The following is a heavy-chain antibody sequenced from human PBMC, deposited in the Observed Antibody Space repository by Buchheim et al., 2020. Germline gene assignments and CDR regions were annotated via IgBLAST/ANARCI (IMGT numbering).Heavy chain of an antibody. V-gene: IGHV4-61*02. D-gene: IGHD2-2*01. CDR2: IYTSGST. J-gene: IGHJ4*02. CDR3: AREIVVVPAAKYYFDY. Sequence: QVQLQESGPGLVKPSQTLSLTCTVSGGSISSGSYYWSWIRQPAGKGLEWIGRIYTSGSTNYNPSLKSRVTIAVDTPKNHVSLKLSSVTAADTAVYYCAREIVVVPAAKYYFDYWGQGTL. CDR1: GGSISSGSYY.